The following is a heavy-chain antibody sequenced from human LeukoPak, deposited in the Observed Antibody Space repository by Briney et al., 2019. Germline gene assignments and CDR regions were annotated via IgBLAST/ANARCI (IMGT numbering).Heavy chain of an antibody. CDR1: GFTFSSYD. CDR3: AKEGRWLQLGGAFDI. D-gene: IGHD5-24*01. V-gene: IGHV3-30*18. J-gene: IGHJ3*02. CDR2: ISSDENNK. Sequence: GGSLRLSCAASGFTFSSYDMHWVRKAPGKGLEGVSVISSDENNKYYADSVKGRFTISRDNSKNTLYLQMSSLRPEDTAVYYCAKEGRWLQLGGAFDIWGQGTMVTVSS.